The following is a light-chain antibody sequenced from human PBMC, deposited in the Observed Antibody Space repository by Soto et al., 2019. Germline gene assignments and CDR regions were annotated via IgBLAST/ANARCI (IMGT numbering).Light chain of an antibody. Sequence: DIQMTQSPSSLSASAGARVTITCRASQSISSYLNWYQQRPGKAPKLLIYDASSLESGVPQMFNGTGSGTEFTLTISSLQTDDSSTYYCQQYHSYWTFGQGTKVDI. CDR2: DAS. J-gene: IGKJ1*01. V-gene: IGKV1-5*01. CDR3: QQYHSYWT. CDR1: QSISSY.